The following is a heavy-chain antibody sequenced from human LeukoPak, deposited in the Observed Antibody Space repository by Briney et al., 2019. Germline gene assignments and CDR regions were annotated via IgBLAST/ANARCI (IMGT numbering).Heavy chain of an antibody. CDR1: GYTFTGYY. CDR2: INPNSGGT. J-gene: IGHJ4*02. V-gene: IGHV1-2*02. D-gene: IGHD2-15*01. Sequence: ASVKVSCKASGYTFTGYYMHWVRQAPGQGLEWMGWINPNSGGTNYAQKFQGRVTMTRDTSISTAYMELSRLRSDDTAVYYCARDCRLPQGCYYFDYWGQGTLVTVSS. CDR3: ARDCRLPQGCYYFDY.